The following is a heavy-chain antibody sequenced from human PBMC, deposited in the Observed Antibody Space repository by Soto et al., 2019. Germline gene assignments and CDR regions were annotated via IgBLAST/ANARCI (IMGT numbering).Heavy chain of an antibody. D-gene: IGHD6-13*01. Sequence: QVQLVQSGAEVKKPGASVKVSCKASGYTFTSYDINWVRQATGQGLEWMGWMNPNSGNTGYAQKFQGSVTMTRNTSISTAYMEMSSMRYEDTAVYYCARGSPHSSPVDYWGQGTLVTVSS. CDR2: MNPNSGNT. CDR1: GYTFTSYD. CDR3: ARGSPHSSPVDY. J-gene: IGHJ4*02. V-gene: IGHV1-8*01.